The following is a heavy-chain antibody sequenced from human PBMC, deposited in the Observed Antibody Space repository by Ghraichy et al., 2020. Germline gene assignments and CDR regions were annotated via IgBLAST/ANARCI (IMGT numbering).Heavy chain of an antibody. V-gene: IGHV4-31*03. J-gene: IGHJ5*02. CDR1: GGSISSGGYY. CDR3: ARGSPRGPNWFDP. D-gene: IGHD3-10*01. Sequence: SQTLSLTCTVSGGSISSGGYYWSWIRQHPGKGLEWIGYIYYSGSTYYNPSLKSRVTISVDTSKNQFSLKLSSVTAADTAVYYCARGSPRGPNWFDPWGQGTLVTVSS. CDR2: IYYSGST.